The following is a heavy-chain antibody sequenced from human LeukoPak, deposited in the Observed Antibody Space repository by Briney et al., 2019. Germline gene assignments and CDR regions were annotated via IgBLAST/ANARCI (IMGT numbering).Heavy chain of an antibody. Sequence: PGGSLRLSCAASGFAFSSYAMSWVRQAPGKGLERVSTFSGSGGSTHYADSVKGRFTISRDNSKNTLYLQMNSLRDEDTAVYYCAKRGVEMVTIYYMDVWGKGTAVT. V-gene: IGHV3-23*01. CDR3: AKRGVEMVTIYYMDV. D-gene: IGHD5-24*01. CDR2: FSGSGGST. CDR1: GFAFSSYA. J-gene: IGHJ6*03.